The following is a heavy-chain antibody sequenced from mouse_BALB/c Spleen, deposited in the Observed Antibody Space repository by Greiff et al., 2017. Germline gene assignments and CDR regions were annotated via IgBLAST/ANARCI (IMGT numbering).Heavy chain of an antibody. V-gene: IGHV1-31*01. CDR2: INPYNGAT. Sequence: VQLQQSGPELVKPGASVKISCKASGYSFTGYYMHWVKQSHVKSLEWIGRINPYNGATSYNQNFKDKASLTVDKSSSTAYMELHSLTSEDSAVYYCAREQFVDSSGSRRYYAMDYWGQGTSVTVSS. CDR1: GYSFTGYY. CDR3: AREQFVDSSGSRRYYAMDY. D-gene: IGHD3-2*01. J-gene: IGHJ4*01.